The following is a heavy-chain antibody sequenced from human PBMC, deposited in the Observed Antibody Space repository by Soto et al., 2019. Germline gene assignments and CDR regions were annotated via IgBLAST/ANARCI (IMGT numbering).Heavy chain of an antibody. D-gene: IGHD5-12*01. V-gene: IGHV3-7*01. Sequence: GGSLRLSCAASGFTFSSYWMSWVRQAPGKELEWVANIKQDGSEKYYVDSVKGRFTISRDNAKNSLYLQMNSLRAEDTAVYYCARDLLATIMTPYFDYWGQGTLVTVSS. CDR3: ARDLLATIMTPYFDY. CDR1: GFTFSSYW. J-gene: IGHJ4*02. CDR2: IKQDGSEK.